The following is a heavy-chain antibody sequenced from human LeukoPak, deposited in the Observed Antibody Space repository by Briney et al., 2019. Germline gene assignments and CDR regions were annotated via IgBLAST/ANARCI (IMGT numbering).Heavy chain of an antibody. Sequence: SETLSLTXAVYGGSFSGYYWSWIRQPPGKGLEWIGEINHSGSTNYNPSLKSRVTISVDTSKNHFSLKLSSVTAAGTAVYYCARGPRVLVIIRPHAFDIWGQGTVVTVSS. D-gene: IGHD3-9*01. CDR1: GGSFSGYY. CDR3: ARGPRVLVIIRPHAFDI. J-gene: IGHJ3*02. V-gene: IGHV4-34*01. CDR2: INHSGST.